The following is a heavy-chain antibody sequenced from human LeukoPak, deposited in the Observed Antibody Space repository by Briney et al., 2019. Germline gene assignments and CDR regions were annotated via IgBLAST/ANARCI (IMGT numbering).Heavy chain of an antibody. J-gene: IGHJ4*02. D-gene: IGHD3-3*01. CDR1: GDSISNNNWS. V-gene: IGHV4-39*01. Sequence: PSETLSLTCSVSGDSISNNNWSWAWLRQLPGKGLEWIVTMPFDEKVSDNGIPSYNPSLKGRATISAEKSKNQLSLKVKSVTAADTAVYYCARRFLEWGIDYWGQGTLVTVSS. CDR3: ARRFLEWGIDY. CDR2: MPFDEKVSDNGIP.